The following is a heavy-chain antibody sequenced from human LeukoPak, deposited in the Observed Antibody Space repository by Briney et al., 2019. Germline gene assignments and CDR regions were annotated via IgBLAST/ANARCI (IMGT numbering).Heavy chain of an antibody. CDR1: GFTFDDYA. Sequence: GGSLRLSCAASGFTFDDYAMHWVRQAPGKGLEWVSGISWNSGSIGYADSVKGRFTISRDNAKNSLYLQMNSLRAEDTALYYCAKGIYSYGPAFDYWGQGTLVTVSS. V-gene: IGHV3-9*01. J-gene: IGHJ4*02. CDR3: AKGIYSYGPAFDY. D-gene: IGHD5-18*01. CDR2: ISWNSGSI.